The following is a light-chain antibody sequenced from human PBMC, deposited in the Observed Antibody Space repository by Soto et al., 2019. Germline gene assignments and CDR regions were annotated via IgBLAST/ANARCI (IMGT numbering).Light chain of an antibody. CDR2: DVS. CDR1: SSDVGGYNY. CDR3: SSYTSGSTDV. J-gene: IGLJ1*01. V-gene: IGLV2-14*01. Sequence: QSVLTQPASVSGSPGQSITISCTGTSSDVGGYNYVSWYQQHPGKAPKLMIYDVSNRSSGVSNRFSGSKSGNTASLTISGLQAEDEADYYCSSYTSGSTDVFGTGTKLTVL.